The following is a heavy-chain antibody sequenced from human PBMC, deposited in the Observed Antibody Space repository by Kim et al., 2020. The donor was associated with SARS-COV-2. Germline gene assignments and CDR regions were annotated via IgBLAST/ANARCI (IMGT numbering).Heavy chain of an antibody. CDR2: IIQSGGT. J-gene: IGHJ4*02. CDR3: ARVWSGSYYQISDY. D-gene: IGHD3-10*01. Sequence: SETLSLTCAVYNGSFSAYYWTWIRQPPGKGLEWVGEIIQSGGTNYNPSLKSRVTISLDTSKNQFSLKLSSVTAADTAVYYCARVWSGSYYQISDYWGQGTLFTVSS. CDR1: NGSFSAYY. V-gene: IGHV4-34*12.